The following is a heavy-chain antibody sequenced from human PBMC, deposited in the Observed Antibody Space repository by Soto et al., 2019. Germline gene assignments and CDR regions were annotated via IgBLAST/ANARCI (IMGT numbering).Heavy chain of an antibody. Sequence: QVQLVQSGAEVKKPGSSVKVSCRASGGTFNNYAVTWVRQAPGQGLEWMGGTIPVSGTATYAQQFQGRVRITADESTNTVYMELSSLRSEDTAMYYCASSYGTSWYGDWWGQGTLVTVSS. CDR1: GGTFNNYA. V-gene: IGHV1-69*01. CDR2: TIPVSGTA. D-gene: IGHD6-13*01. J-gene: IGHJ4*02. CDR3: ASSYGTSWYGDW.